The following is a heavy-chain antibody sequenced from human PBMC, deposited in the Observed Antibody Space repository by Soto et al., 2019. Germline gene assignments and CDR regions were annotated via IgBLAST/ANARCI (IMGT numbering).Heavy chain of an antibody. CDR2: IKEDGSDK. CDR3: ARGGSESDY. J-gene: IGHJ4*02. CDR1: GFTFSTYW. Sequence: EVQLVESGGGLVQPGGSLSLSCAASGFTFSTYWMTWVRQAPGKGLAWVANIKEDGSDKNYVDSVKGRFTISRDHAKNSLYLQMNILRVEDTALYYGARGGSESDYWGQGTLVIVSS. V-gene: IGHV3-7*01.